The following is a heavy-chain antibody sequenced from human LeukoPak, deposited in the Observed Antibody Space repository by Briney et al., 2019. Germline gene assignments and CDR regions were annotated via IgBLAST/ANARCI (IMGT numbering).Heavy chain of an antibody. V-gene: IGHV1-3*01. Sequence: AASVKVSCKASGYTFTSYAMHWVRQAPGQRLEWMGWINAGNGNTKYSQKFQGRVTITRDTSASTAYMELSSLRSEDTAAYYCARSGGWLANWFDPWGQGTLVTVSS. D-gene: IGHD6-19*01. CDR1: GYTFTSYA. CDR3: ARSGGWLANWFDP. CDR2: INAGNGNT. J-gene: IGHJ5*02.